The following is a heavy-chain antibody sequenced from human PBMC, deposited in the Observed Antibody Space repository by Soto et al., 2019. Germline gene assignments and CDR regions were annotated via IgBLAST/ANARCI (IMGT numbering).Heavy chain of an antibody. J-gene: IGHJ4*02. D-gene: IGHD3-22*01. V-gene: IGHV3-7*01. CDR3: ARVSYYYDVSGYYADY. Sequence: GGSLRLSCAVSGFTFRNHWMNWVRQAPGKGLKWVANIKEDGGEMYYVDSVKGRFTISRDNAKSSLYLQMNSLRAEDTAVYYCARVSYYYDVSGYYADYWGQGALVTVS. CDR1: GFTFRNHW. CDR2: IKEDGGEM.